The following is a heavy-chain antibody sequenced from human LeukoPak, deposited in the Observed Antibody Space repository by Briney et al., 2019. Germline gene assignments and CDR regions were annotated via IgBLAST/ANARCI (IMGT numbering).Heavy chain of an antibody. V-gene: IGHV4-59*01. CDR1: GGSISSYY. CDR2: IYYSGST. D-gene: IGHD3-22*01. J-gene: IGHJ4*02. CDR3: ARNGYDSSGYYDY. Sequence: SETLSLTCTVSGGSISSYYWSWIRQPPGKGLEWIGYIYYSGSTNYNPSLKSRVTVSVDTSKNQFSLKLSSVTAADTAVYYCARNGYDSSGYYDYWGQGTLVTVSS.